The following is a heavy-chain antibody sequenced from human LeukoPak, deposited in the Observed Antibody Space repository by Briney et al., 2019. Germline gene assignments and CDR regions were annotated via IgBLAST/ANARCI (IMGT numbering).Heavy chain of an antibody. D-gene: IGHD4-11*01. J-gene: IGHJ6*02. CDR2: ISGSGGST. CDR1: GFTFSSYA. V-gene: IGHV3-23*01. Sequence: PGGSLRLSCAASGFTFSSYAMSWVRQAPGKGLEWVSAISGSGGSTYYADSVKGRFTISRDNSKNTLYLQRNILRAEDTAVYYCAKDATTVTTLWYYYGMDVWGQGTTVTVSS. CDR3: AKDATTVTTLWYYYGMDV.